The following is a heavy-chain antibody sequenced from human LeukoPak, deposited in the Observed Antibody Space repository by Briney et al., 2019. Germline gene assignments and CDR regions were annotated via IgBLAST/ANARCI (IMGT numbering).Heavy chain of an antibody. J-gene: IGHJ5*02. CDR3: ARVRYSQLLLPWFDP. Sequence: PGGSLRLSCAASGFTFSSYWMSWVRQAPGKGLEWVANIKQDGSEKYYVDSEKGRFTISRDNAKNSLYLQMNSLRAEDTAVYYCARVRYSQLLLPWFDPWGQGTLVTVSS. CDR1: GFTFSSYW. D-gene: IGHD2-15*01. V-gene: IGHV3-7*01. CDR2: IKQDGSEK.